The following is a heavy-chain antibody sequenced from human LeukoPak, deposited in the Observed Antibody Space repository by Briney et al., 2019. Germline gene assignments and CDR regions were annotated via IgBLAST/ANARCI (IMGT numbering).Heavy chain of an antibody. V-gene: IGHV4-39*01. CDR1: GGPISSSSYY. Sequence: SETLSLTCTVSGGPISSSSYYWGWIRQPPGKGLEWIGSFYYSGSTYYNPSLKSRVTISVDTSKNQFSLKLTSVTAADTAVYYCARGLGATTALASDYWGQGTLVTVSS. CDR2: FYYSGST. J-gene: IGHJ4*02. D-gene: IGHD1-26*01. CDR3: ARGLGATTALASDY.